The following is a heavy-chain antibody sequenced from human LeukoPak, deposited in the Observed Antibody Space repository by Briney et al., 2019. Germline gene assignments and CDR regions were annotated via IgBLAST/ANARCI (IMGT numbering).Heavy chain of an antibody. CDR2: INHSGST. D-gene: IGHD3-9*01. Sequence: SETLSLTCAVYGGSFSGYYWSWIRQPPGKGLEWIGEINHSGSTNYNPSLKSRVTTSVDSSKNQFSLKLSSVTAADTAVYYCARPLVGAFDIWGQGTMVTVSS. V-gene: IGHV4-34*01. J-gene: IGHJ3*02. CDR1: GGSFSGYY. CDR3: ARPLVGAFDI.